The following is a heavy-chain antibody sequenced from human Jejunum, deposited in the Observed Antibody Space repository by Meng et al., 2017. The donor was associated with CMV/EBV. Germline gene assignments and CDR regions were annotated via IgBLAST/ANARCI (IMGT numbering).Heavy chain of an antibody. CDR3: AKGGYYDFWSGYLPFDP. D-gene: IGHD3-3*01. V-gene: IGHV3-23*01. CDR2: ISGSGGNT. J-gene: IGHJ5*02. CDR1: FTFSSSD. Sequence: FTFSSSDMGWVRQAPGKGLEWVSVISGSGGNTYYADSVKGRFTISRDNPKNTLYLQMNSLRAEDTAVYYCAKGGYYDFWSGYLPFDPWGQGTLVTVSS.